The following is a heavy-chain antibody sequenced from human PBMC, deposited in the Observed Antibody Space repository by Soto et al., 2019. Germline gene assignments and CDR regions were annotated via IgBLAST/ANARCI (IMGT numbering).Heavy chain of an antibody. J-gene: IGHJ5*02. CDR2: IYASGST. CDR3: ARGGDVVLVTAPLDH. D-gene: IGHD2-21*02. CDR1: GGSISTYS. Sequence: SETLSLTCTVSGGSISTYSWSWLRQPPGKGLEWIGYIYASGSTNYNPSLKSRGTISLDTSKNQFSLKLSSMTAADTAVYYCARGGDVVLVTAPLDHWGQGTLVTVSS. V-gene: IGHV4-59*01.